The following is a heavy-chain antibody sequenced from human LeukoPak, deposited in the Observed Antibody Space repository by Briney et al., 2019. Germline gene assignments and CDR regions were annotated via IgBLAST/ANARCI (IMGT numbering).Heavy chain of an antibody. V-gene: IGHV3-23*01. CDR1: GFAFRTYS. CDR3: AKGDGIVVVTSNWLDP. J-gene: IGHJ5*02. D-gene: IGHD3-22*01. CDR2: ISGSGGST. Sequence: GGSLRLSCAASGFAFRTYSMHWVRQAPGKGLEWVSAISGSGGSTYYADSVKGLFTISRDNSKNTLYLQMNSLRAEDTAVYYCAKGDGIVVVTSNWLDPWGQGTLVTVSS.